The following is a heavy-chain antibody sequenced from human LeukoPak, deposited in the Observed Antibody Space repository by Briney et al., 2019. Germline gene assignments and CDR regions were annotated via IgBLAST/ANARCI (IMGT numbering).Heavy chain of an antibody. CDR3: ARDRGIVLMVYANNWFDP. Sequence: ASVKVSCKASGYTFTGYYMHWVRQAPGQGLEWMGWINPNSGGTNYAQKFQGRVTMTRDTSISTAYMEVSRLRSDDTAVYYCARDRGIVLMVYANNWFDPWGQGTLVTVSS. CDR2: INPNSGGT. V-gene: IGHV1-2*02. D-gene: IGHD2-8*01. J-gene: IGHJ5*02. CDR1: GYTFTGYY.